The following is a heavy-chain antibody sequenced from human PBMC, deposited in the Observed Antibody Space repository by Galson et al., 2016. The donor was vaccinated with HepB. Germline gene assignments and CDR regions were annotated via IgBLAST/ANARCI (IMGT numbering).Heavy chain of an antibody. Sequence: SLRLSCAASGFTVSGNFMTWVRQAPGQGLEWVSTIYNEGNTYYADSVKGRFTISRDNSKNTLYLQMNSLRVEDTAMYYCARDQSSFPVPRRPVGMDVWGQGTTVTVSS. J-gene: IGHJ6*02. CDR1: GFTVSGNF. CDR3: ARDQSSFPVPRRPVGMDV. V-gene: IGHV3-53*01. D-gene: IGHD6-13*01. CDR2: IYNEGNT.